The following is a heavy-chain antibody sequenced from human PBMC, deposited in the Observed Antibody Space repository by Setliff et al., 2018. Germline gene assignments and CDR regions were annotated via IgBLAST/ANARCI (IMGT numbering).Heavy chain of an antibody. CDR2: ISVYTGNT. D-gene: IGHD2-8*01. J-gene: IGHJ4*02. Sequence: ASVKVSCKASGYTFSHSGITWVRQAPGQGLEWMGWISVYTGNTNYAPKLQGRVTMTTDTSTNTAYMELKSLRSDDTAVYYCSRLVRYCTTTTCQRASGAELWGQGTLVTVSS. CDR3: SRLVRYCTTTTCQRASGAEL. V-gene: IGHV1-18*01. CDR1: GYTFSHSG.